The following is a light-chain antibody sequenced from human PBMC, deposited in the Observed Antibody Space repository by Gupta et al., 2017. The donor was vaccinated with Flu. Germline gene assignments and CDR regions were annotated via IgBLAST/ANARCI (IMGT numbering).Light chain of an antibody. Sequence: ERVTIFCWASQRVVDNLSWYQQKLGQSPRLLIYETSARATGIPARFSGSGSGTAFTLTISSLQSEDCAVYYCHQYNNWHPYTFGQGTKLEIK. CDR1: QRVVDN. CDR3: HQYNNWHPYT. J-gene: IGKJ2*01. CDR2: ETS. V-gene: IGKV3-15*01.